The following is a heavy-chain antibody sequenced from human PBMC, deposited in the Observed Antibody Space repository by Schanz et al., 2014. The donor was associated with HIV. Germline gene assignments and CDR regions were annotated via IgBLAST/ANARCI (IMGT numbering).Heavy chain of an antibody. J-gene: IGHJ4*02. CDR1: GFAFSNYA. Sequence: DVQLVESGGGLVQPGGSLRLSCAASGFAFSNYAMSWVRQAPGKGLEWVSSITESGGRTYYADSVNGRFTISRDNSKNTLYLQMTTLRTEDTAVYYCAKPEYDSSGNSQSHFDYWGQGTLVTVSS. CDR3: AKPEYDSSGNSQSHFDY. V-gene: IGHV3-23*04. D-gene: IGHD3-22*01. CDR2: ITESGGRT.